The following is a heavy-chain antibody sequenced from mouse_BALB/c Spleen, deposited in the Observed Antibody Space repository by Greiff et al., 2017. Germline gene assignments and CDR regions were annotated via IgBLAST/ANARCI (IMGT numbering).Heavy chain of an antibody. CDR1: GYTFTDYW. J-gene: IGHJ2*01. D-gene: IGHD1-1*01. CDR3: ARNYYGSSIDY. V-gene: IGHV1-69*01. Sequence: QVQLQQPGAELVMPGASVKMSCKASGYTFTDYWMHWVKQRPGQGLEWIGAIDTSDSYTSYNQKFKGKATLTVDESSSTAYMQLSSLTSEDSAVYYCARNYYGSSIDYWGQGTTLTVSS. CDR2: IDTSDSYT.